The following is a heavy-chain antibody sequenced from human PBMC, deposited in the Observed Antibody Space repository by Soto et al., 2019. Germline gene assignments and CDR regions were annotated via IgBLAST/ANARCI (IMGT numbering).Heavy chain of an antibody. CDR2: ISYDGSNK. D-gene: IGHD3-10*01. CDR1: GFPFTTYG. V-gene: IGHV3-30*03. J-gene: IGHJ4*02. Sequence: QVQLVESGGGVVERGRSLRLSCAASGFPFTTYGMHWVREGPGKGLEWVAVISYDGSNKYYADSVKGRFTISRDNSKNTLYLQMNSLRPEDTALYYCVGGQYYFDYRGQGTLVTVSS. CDR3: VGGQYYFDY.